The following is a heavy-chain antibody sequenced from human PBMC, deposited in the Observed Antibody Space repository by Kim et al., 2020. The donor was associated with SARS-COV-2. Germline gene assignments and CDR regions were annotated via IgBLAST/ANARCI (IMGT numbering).Heavy chain of an antibody. V-gene: IGHV4-31*02. CDR3: AGDRGPVPVFDY. J-gene: IGHJ4*02. D-gene: IGHD3-10*01. Sequence: SSTPSLKRRVTISVDTSKNQFSRKLSSVTAADTAVYYCAGDRGPVPVFDYWGQGTLVTVSS.